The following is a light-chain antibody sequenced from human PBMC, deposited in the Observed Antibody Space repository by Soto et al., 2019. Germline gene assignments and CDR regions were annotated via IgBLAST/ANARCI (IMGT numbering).Light chain of an antibody. CDR1: SSSIGKNY. CDR2: DNN. CDR3: GSWDNSLSAGV. Sequence: QSVLTQPPSVSAAPGQKVTIFCSGSSSSIGKNYVSWYQQLPGTAPKLLIYDNNKRPSGIPDRFSGSKSGTSATLGITGLQTGDEADYYCGSWDNSLSAGVFGTGTQLTVL. J-gene: IGLJ7*01. V-gene: IGLV1-51*01.